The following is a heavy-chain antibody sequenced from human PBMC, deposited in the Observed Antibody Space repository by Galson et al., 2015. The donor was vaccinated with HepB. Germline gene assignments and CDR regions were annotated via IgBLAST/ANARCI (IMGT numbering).Heavy chain of an antibody. Sequence: VKVSCKASGGTFSSYAISWVRQAPGKGLEWMGLVDPGDGETIYAEKFQGRVTITADTSTDTAYMELSSLRSEDTAVYYCAIVGGTTGYFDYWGQGTLVTVSS. D-gene: IGHD1-1*01. V-gene: IGHV1-69-2*01. CDR3: AIVGGTTGYFDY. J-gene: IGHJ4*02. CDR1: GGTFSSYA. CDR2: VDPGDGET.